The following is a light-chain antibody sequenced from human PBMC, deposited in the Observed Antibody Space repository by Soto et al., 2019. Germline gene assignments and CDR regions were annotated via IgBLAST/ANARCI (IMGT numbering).Light chain of an antibody. CDR1: QSVSNS. CDR3: QQRANWPRT. J-gene: IGKJ2*01. CDR2: DAS. V-gene: IGKV3-11*01. Sequence: EIVLTQSPATLSLSPGERATLSCRASQSVSNSLAWYQQKPGQAPRLLIYDASNRATCIPARFSGSGSGTDVTLTISSLEPEDFAVYYCQQRANWPRTFGQGTKLEIK.